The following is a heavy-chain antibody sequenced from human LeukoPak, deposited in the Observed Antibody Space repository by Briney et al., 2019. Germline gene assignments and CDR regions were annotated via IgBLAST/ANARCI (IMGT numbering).Heavy chain of an antibody. CDR1: GDSISSGGYY. J-gene: IGHJ3*02. D-gene: IGHD3-9*01. CDR2: IYYSGST. V-gene: IGHV4-31*03. Sequence: TLSLTCTVSGDSISSGGYYWSWIRQHPGKGLEWIGYIYYSGSTDYNPSLKSRFTMSVDTSKNQFSLKLSSVTAADTAVYYCASADYDMAFDIWGQGTMVTVSS. CDR3: ASADYDMAFDI.